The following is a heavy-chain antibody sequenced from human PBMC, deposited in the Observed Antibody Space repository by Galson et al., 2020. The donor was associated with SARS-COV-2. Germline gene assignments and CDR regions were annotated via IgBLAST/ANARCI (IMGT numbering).Heavy chain of an antibody. V-gene: IGHV3-33*06. CDR1: GFTFSSYG. CDR2: IWYDGSNK. D-gene: IGHD2-8*01. Sequence: QLGDSLKISCAASGFTFSSYGMHWVRQAPGKGLEWVAVIWYDGSNKYYADSVKGRFTISRDNSKNTLYLQMNSLRAEDTAVYYCAKDIAPLMGDDDYMDVWGKGTTVTVSS. CDR3: AKDIAPLMGDDDYMDV. J-gene: IGHJ6*03.